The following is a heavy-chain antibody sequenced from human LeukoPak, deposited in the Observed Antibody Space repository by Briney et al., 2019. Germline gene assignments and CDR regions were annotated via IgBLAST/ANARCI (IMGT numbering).Heavy chain of an antibody. CDR2: IYYSGST. D-gene: IGHD2-2*01. CDR1: GGSISSGGYY. Sequence: SETLSLTCTVSGGSISSGGYYWSWIRQHPGKGLEWIGYIYYSGSTYYNPSLKSRVTISVDTSKNQFSLKLSSVTAADTAVYYCARERGYCSSTSCQNWFDPWGQGTLVTVSS. J-gene: IGHJ5*02. V-gene: IGHV4-31*03. CDR3: ARERGYCSSTSCQNWFDP.